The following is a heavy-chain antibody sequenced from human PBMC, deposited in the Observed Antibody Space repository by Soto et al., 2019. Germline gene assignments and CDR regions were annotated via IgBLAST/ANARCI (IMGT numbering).Heavy chain of an antibody. Sequence: ASVKVSCKASGYTFTDYFIHWVRQAPGQGLEWLGWINPNSGGTKSAQKFEDWVTMTRDTSISTAYMELSSLRSDDTAVYYCAREFSTNCYDYWGQGALVSAPQ. V-gene: IGHV1-2*04. J-gene: IGHJ4*02. CDR2: INPNSGGT. CDR3: AREFSTNCYDY. D-gene: IGHD2-2*01. CDR1: GYTFTDYF.